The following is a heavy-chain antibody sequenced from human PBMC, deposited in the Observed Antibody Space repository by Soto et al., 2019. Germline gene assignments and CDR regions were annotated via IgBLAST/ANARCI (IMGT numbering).Heavy chain of an antibody. V-gene: IGHV5-51*01. CDR2: IYPGDSDT. CDR3: TATGTTEYYYYYYGMDV. CDR1: GYSFTSYW. Sequence: GESLKISCKGSGYSFTSYWISWVRQMPGKGLEWMGIIYPGDSDTRYSPSFQGQVTISADKSISTAYLQWSSLKASDTAVYYCTATGTTEYYYYYYGMDVWGQGTTVTVSS. D-gene: IGHD1-1*01. J-gene: IGHJ6*02.